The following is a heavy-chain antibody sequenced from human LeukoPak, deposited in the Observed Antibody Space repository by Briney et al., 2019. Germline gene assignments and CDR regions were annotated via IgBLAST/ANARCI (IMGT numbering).Heavy chain of an antibody. Sequence: SETLSLTCTVSGGSISSYYWSWIRQPPGKGLEWIGYIYYSGSTNYNPSLKSRVTISVDTSKNQFSLKLSSVTAADTAVYYCARSRKDIVATMFDYWGQGTLVTVSS. J-gene: IGHJ4*02. CDR3: ARSRKDIVATMFDY. D-gene: IGHD5-12*01. V-gene: IGHV4-59*08. CDR1: GGSISSYY. CDR2: IYYSGST.